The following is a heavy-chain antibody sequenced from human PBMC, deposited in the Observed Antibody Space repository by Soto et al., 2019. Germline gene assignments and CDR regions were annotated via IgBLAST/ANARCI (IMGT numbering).Heavy chain of an antibody. CDR1: GFSFRNFA. Sequence: EVQLLESGGGLVQPGGSLRLSCVAPGFSFRNFAMSWIRQAPGKGLEWISGISDTGSHIYYADSVRGRFSISRDNPKITLYLQMNSLSVNDTAVYYCAKGVSPYFNVDPFDIWGQGTMVTVSS. J-gene: IGHJ3*02. V-gene: IGHV3-23*01. CDR3: AKGVSPYFNVDPFDI. D-gene: IGHD2-8*01. CDR2: ISDTGSHI.